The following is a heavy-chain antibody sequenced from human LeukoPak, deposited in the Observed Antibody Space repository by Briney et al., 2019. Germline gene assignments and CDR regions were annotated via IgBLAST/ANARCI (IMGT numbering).Heavy chain of an antibody. V-gene: IGHV4-4*02. J-gene: IGHJ4*02. Sequence: SGTLSLTCAVSGVSISSGHLWSWVRQSPGKGPEWIGEIYHTGNTKYNPSLKRQITILVDKSKNQFSLELTPVTAADTAVYYCASEHEYGDYIKWGQGTLVTVSS. CDR3: ASEHEYGDYIK. D-gene: IGHD4-17*01. CDR2: IYHTGNT. CDR1: GVSISSGHL.